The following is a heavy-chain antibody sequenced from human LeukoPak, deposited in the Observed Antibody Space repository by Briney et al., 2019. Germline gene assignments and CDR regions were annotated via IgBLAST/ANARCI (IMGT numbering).Heavy chain of an antibody. V-gene: IGHV4-39*02. CDR2: IYYSGST. Sequence: SETLSLTCTVSGGSISSSSYYWGWIRQPPGKGLEWIGSIYYSGSTYYNPSLKSRVTISVDTSKNQFSLKLSSVTAADTAVYYCARDGEMATIENYFDYWGQGALVTVSS. D-gene: IGHD5-24*01. CDR1: GGSISSSSYY. J-gene: IGHJ4*02. CDR3: ARDGEMATIENYFDY.